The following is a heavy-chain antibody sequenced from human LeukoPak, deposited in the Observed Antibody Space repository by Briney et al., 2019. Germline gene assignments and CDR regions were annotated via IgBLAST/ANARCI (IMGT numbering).Heavy chain of an antibody. Sequence: GGSLRLSCAASGFTFSSYSMNWVRQAPGKGLEWVSSISSSSGYIYYADSVKGRFTISRDNAKNSLYLQMSSLRTEDTAMYYCTTSPVPGIDYWGQGIQVTVSS. J-gene: IGHJ4*02. CDR3: TTSPVPGIDY. CDR1: GFTFSSYS. V-gene: IGHV3-21*03. CDR2: ISSSSGYI. D-gene: IGHD6-19*01.